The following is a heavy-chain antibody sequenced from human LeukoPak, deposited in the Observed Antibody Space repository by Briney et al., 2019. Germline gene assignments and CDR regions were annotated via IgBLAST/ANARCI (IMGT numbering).Heavy chain of an antibody. CDR1: GFTFDDYG. J-gene: IGHJ4*02. CDR3: ARVKDTAMVYFDY. D-gene: IGHD5-18*01. Sequence: GGSLRLSCAASGFTFDDYGMSWVRQAPGKGLEWVSGISWNGGGTGYADSVKGRFTISRDNANNSLYLQMNSLRAEDTALYYCARVKDTAMVYFDYWGQGTLVTVSS. V-gene: IGHV3-20*04. CDR2: ISWNGGGT.